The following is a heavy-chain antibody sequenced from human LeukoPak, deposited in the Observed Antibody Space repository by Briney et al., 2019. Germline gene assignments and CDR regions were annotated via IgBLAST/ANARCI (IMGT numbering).Heavy chain of an antibody. CDR3: TLGSY. D-gene: IGHD3-10*01. CDR1: GYTFNKYA. V-gene: IGHV7-4-1*02. J-gene: IGHJ4*02. Sequence: ASVKVSCKASGYTFNKYAINWVRQAAGQGLEWMGWINTNTGNPSYARGFTGRFVFSLDTSVNSAFLQINYLKAEETAFYYCTLGSYWGQGTLVTVSS. CDR2: INTNTGNP.